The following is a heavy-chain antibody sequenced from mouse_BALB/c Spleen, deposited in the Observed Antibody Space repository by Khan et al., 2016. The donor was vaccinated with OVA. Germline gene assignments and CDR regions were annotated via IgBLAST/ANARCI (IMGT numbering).Heavy chain of an antibody. J-gene: IGHJ2*01. CDR3: VRDYYGSACDDY. Sequence: EVMLVESGGTLVKPGGSLKLSCAASGFTFSSYAMSWVRQTPEKRLEWVATISSGGTYTYYPPSVKGRFTISRDHAKNTLYLKLSSLRSEDTAMYDCVRDYYGSACDDYWGQGTTLTVSS. D-gene: IGHD1-1*01. V-gene: IGHV5-9-1*01. CDR1: GFTFSSYA. CDR2: ISSGGTYT.